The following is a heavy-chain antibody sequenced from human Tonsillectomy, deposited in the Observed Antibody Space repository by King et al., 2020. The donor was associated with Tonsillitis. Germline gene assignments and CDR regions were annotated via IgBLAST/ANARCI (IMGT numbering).Heavy chain of an antibody. CDR2: TRNKVNIYTT. Sequence: VQLVESGGGLVQPGGSLRLSCAASVFTFSDHYMYWVRQAPGRGLEWVGRTRNKVNIYTTQYAASVKVRFTISRDDSKNSVYLQMNSLKIEDTAVYYCISGVVGAADHWGQGTLVTVSS. CDR1: VFTFSDHY. D-gene: IGHD1-26*01. V-gene: IGHV3-72*01. CDR3: ISGVVGAADH. J-gene: IGHJ4*02.